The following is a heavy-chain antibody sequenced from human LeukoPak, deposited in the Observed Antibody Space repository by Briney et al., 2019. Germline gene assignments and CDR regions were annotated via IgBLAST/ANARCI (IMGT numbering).Heavy chain of an antibody. J-gene: IGHJ5*02. V-gene: IGHV4-59*12. Sequence: SETLSLTCTVSGGSISSYYWGWIRQPPGKGLEWIGYIYYSGSTNYNPSLKSRVTISVDTSKNQFSLKLSSVTAADTAVYYCARDQGPVETGTWFDPWGQGTLVTVSS. D-gene: IGHD1-14*01. CDR1: GGSISSYY. CDR2: IYYSGST. CDR3: ARDQGPVETGTWFDP.